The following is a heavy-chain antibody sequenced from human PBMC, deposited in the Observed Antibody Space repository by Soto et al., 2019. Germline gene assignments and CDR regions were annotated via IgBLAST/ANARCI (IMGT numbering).Heavy chain of an antibody. J-gene: IGHJ6*02. V-gene: IGHV1-24*01. CDR2: FDPEDGET. CDR3: ATAYNWNYGDYYDYGMDV. D-gene: IGHD1-7*01. CDR1: GYTITELS. Sequence: ASVKVSCKVSGYTITELSMHWVRQAPGKGLEWMGGFDPEDGETIYAQKFQGRVTMTEDTSTDTAYMELSSLRSEDTAVYYCATAYNWNYGDYYDYGMDVWGQGTTVTVSS.